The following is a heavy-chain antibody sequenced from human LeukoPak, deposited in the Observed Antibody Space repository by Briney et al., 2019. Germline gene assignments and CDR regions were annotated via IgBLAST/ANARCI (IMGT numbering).Heavy chain of an antibody. V-gene: IGHV4-30-2*01. CDR2: INHSGST. CDR1: GGSISSGGYY. Sequence: PSQTLSLTCTVSGGSISSGGYYWSWIRQPPGKGLEWIGEINHSGSTNYNPSLKSRVTISVDTSKNQFSLKLSSVTAADTAVYYCARGRIAVAVWDYWGQGTLVTVSS. D-gene: IGHD6-19*01. CDR3: ARGRIAVAVWDY. J-gene: IGHJ4*02.